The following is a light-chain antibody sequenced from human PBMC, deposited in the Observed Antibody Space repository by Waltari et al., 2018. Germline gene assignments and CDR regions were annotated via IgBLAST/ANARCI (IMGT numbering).Light chain of an antibody. V-gene: IGKV3-11*01. CDR2: DAS. CDR3: QHRSNRPLT. J-gene: IGKJ4*01. Sequence: EIVLTQSPATLSLSPGERATLSCRATQSVSSYLAWYQQKPGQAPRLLIYDASRRATGIPDRFSGSGSGTDFTLTISSLEPEDFAVYYCQHRSNRPLTFGGGTKVKIK. CDR1: QSVSSY.